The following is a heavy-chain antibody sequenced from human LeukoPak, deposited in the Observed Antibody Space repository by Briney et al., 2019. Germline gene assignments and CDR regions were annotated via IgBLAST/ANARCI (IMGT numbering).Heavy chain of an antibody. V-gene: IGHV3-30-3*01. Sequence: GGSLRLSCAASGFTFSSYAMHWVRQAPGKGLEWVAVISYDGSNKYYADSVKGRSTISRDNSKNTLYLQMNSLRAEDTAVYYCARDPEQLYYFDYWGQGTLVTVSP. J-gene: IGHJ4*02. CDR1: GFTFSSYA. CDR3: ARDPEQLYYFDY. CDR2: ISYDGSNK. D-gene: IGHD6-6*01.